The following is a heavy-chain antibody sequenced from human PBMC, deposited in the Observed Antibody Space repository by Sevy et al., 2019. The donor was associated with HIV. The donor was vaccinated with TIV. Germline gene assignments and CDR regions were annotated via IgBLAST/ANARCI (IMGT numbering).Heavy chain of an antibody. Sequence: GESLKISCKGSGYSFTSYWIGWVRQMPGKGLEWMGIIYPGDSDTRHSPSFQGQVTISADKSISTAYLQWSSLKASDTAMYYSARLRGKIAAAGHYYYYYMDVWGKGTTVTVSS. CDR3: ARLRGKIAAAGHYYYYYMDV. D-gene: IGHD6-13*01. CDR2: IYPGDSDT. CDR1: GYSFTSYW. J-gene: IGHJ6*03. V-gene: IGHV5-51*01.